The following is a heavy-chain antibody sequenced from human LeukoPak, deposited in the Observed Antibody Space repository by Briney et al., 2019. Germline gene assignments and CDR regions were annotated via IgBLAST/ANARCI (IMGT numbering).Heavy chain of an antibody. Sequence: PGGSLRLSRAASGFTFSNYIMTWVRLAPGKGLEWVSAISGSGGSTYYADSVKGRFTISRDNSKNTLHLQMTSLRAEDTAVYFCAKRPASYYAFDYWGQGTLVTVSS. V-gene: IGHV3-23*01. J-gene: IGHJ4*02. CDR2: ISGSGGST. CDR3: AKRPASYYAFDY. CDR1: GFTFSNYI. D-gene: IGHD1-26*01.